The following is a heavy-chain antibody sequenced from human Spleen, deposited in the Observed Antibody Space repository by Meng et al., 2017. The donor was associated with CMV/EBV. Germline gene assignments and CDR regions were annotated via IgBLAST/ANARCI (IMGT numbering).Heavy chain of an antibody. Sequence: SETLSLICAVYGGSFSGYYWSWIRQPPGKGLEWIGEINHSGSTNYNPSLKSRVTISVDTSKNQFSLKLSSVTAADMAVYYCARGEIPYSSSWYGKRGWFDPWGQGTLVTVSS. CDR2: INHSGST. V-gene: IGHV4-34*01. D-gene: IGHD6-13*01. CDR3: ARGEIPYSSSWYGKRGWFDP. J-gene: IGHJ5*02. CDR1: GGSFSGYY.